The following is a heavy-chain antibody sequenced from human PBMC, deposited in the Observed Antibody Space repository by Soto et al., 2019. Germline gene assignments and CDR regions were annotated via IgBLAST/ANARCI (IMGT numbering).Heavy chain of an antibody. J-gene: IGHJ6*03. CDR1: GFTFSSYS. CDR2: ISSSSSTI. Sequence: PGGSLRLSCAASGFTFSSYSMNWVRQAPGKGLEWVSYISSSSSTIYYADSVKGRFTISRDNAKNSLYLQMNSLRAEDTAVYYCANTKSDWDTMVRGVRGSYYYMDVWGKGTTVTVSS. CDR3: ANTKSDWDTMVRGVRGSYYYMDV. V-gene: IGHV3-48*01. D-gene: IGHD3-10*01.